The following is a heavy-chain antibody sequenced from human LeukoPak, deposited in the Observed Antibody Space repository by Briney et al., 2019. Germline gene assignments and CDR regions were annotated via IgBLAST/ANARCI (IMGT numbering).Heavy chain of an antibody. D-gene: IGHD6-13*01. CDR2: IYPGDSDT. V-gene: IGHV5-51*01. J-gene: IGHJ5*02. CDR3: ARHWDIAAAGTDNWFDP. CDR1: GSSFTSYW. Sequence: GASLKISCKGSGSSFTSYWIGWVRPMPGKGLEWMGIIYPGDSDTRYSPSFQGQVTISADKSISTAYLQWSSLKASDTAMYYCARHWDIAAAGTDNWFDPWGQGTLVTVSS.